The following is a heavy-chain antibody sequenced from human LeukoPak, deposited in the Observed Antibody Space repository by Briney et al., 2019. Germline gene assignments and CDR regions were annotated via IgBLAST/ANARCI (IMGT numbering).Heavy chain of an antibody. J-gene: IGHJ4*02. CDR3: ARVLRYDFWSAYYFDY. CDR1: GYTFNSYD. D-gene: IGHD3-3*01. CDR2: TSTYNGNT. Sequence: GASVKVSCKASGYTFNSYDISWVRQAPGQGLEWMAWTSTYNGNTNYALKVQGRATMTTDTSTSTAYMELRSLRSDDTAVYYCARVLRYDFWSAYYFDYWGQGTLVTVSS. V-gene: IGHV1-18*01.